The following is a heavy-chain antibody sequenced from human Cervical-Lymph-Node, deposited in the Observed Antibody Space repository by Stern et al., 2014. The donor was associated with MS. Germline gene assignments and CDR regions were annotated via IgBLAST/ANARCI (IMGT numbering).Heavy chain of an antibody. V-gene: IGHV3-30-3*01. CDR3: ARDTCRGGGCYFRY. CDR2: LSNEGNKQ. Sequence: VQLEESGGGVVQPGRSLRLSCAAYGFIFSSYAMHWVRQAPGKGLDWVAFLSNEGNKQFYADSVKGRFTISRDNSNNTLYLQMNSLRPEDTAVYYCARDTCRGGGCYFRYWGQGILITVSS. D-gene: IGHD2-15*01. J-gene: IGHJ4*02. CDR1: GFIFSSYA.